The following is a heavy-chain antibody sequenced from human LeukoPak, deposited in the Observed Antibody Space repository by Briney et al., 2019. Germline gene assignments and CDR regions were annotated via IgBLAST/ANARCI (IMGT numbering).Heavy chain of an antibody. J-gene: IGHJ4*02. Sequence: GGSLRLSCAASGFTFSSYAMTWVRQAPGKGLEWVSSISGSGGSTYYADSVKGRFTISRDNSKNTLYLQMNSLRAEDTAVYYCAKKGYYDGSGYYMYYFDHWGQGTLVTVSS. D-gene: IGHD3-22*01. CDR1: GFTFSSYA. CDR3: AKKGYYDGSGYYMYYFDH. CDR2: ISGSGGST. V-gene: IGHV3-23*01.